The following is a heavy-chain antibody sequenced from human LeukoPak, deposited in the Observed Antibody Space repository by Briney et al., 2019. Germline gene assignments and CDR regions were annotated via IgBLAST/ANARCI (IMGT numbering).Heavy chain of an antibody. CDR2: INSDGSST. D-gene: IGHD4-23*01. CDR3: ARDPGYGGADY. V-gene: IGHV3-74*01. Sequence: GGSLRLSCAASGFTFSSYWMHWVRHAPGKGLVWVSRINSDGSSTSYADSVKGRFTISRDSAKNTLYLQMNSLRAEDTAVYYCARDPGYGGADYWGQGTLVTVSS. CDR1: GFTFSSYW. J-gene: IGHJ4*02.